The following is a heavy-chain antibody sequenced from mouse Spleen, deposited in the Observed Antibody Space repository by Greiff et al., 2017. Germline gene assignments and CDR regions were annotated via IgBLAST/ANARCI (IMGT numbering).Heavy chain of an antibody. D-gene: IGHD1-1*02. J-gene: IGHJ1*01. CDR2: IWSDGST. CDR3: ARNYGGNGEAKDWYFDV. Sequence: VQLVESGPGLVAPSQSLSITCTVSGFSLTSYGVHWVRQPPGKGLEWLVVIWSDGSTTYNSALKSRLSISKDNSKSQVFLKMNSLQTDDTAMYYCARNYGGNGEAKDWYFDVWGAGTTVTVSS. CDR1: GFSLTSYG. V-gene: IGHV2-6*02.